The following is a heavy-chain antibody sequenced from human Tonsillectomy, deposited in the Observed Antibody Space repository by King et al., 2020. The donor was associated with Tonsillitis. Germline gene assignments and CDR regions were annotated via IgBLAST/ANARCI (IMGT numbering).Heavy chain of an antibody. Sequence: VQLVESGGGVVQPGRSLRLSCAASGFTFSSYGMHWVRQAPGKGLEWVAIISFDGSNKYHADSVKGRFTIARDNSKNKLYLQMNSLRAEDTAVYYCVKGYGTGDYYYYFGMDVWGQGTMVTVSS. CDR3: VKGYGTGDYYYYFGMDV. CDR1: GFTFSSYG. D-gene: IGHD3-10*01. V-gene: IGHV3-30*18. J-gene: IGHJ6*02. CDR2: ISFDGSNK.